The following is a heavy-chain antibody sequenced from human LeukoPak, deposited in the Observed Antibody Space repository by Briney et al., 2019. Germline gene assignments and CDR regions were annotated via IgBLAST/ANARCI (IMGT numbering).Heavy chain of an antibody. CDR2: INPSGGST. J-gene: IGHJ3*02. CDR1: GYTFTSYY. D-gene: IGHD5-18*01. Sequence: GASVKVSCKAFGYTFTSYYMHWVRQAPGQGLEWMGIINPSGGSTSYAQKFQGRVTMTRDMSTSTVYMELSSLRSEDTAVYYCARVPGYSYGYVGENDAFDIWGQGTMVTVSS. CDR3: ARVPGYSYGYVGENDAFDI. V-gene: IGHV1-46*01.